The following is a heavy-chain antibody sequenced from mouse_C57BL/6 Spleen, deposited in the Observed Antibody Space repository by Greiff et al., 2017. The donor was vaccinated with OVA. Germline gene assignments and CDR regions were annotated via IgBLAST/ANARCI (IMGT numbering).Heavy chain of an antibody. CDR2: ISDGGSYT. Sequence: EVKLMESGGGLVKPGGSLKLSCAASGFTFSSYAMSWVRQTPEKRLEWVATISDGGSYTYYPDNVKGRFPIPRDNAKNNLYLQLSHLKAEDTAMYYCAREGGSTMVTTGFAYWGQGTLVTVSA. CDR3: AREGGSTMVTTGFAY. J-gene: IGHJ3*01. D-gene: IGHD2-2*01. V-gene: IGHV5-4*01. CDR1: GFTFSSYA.